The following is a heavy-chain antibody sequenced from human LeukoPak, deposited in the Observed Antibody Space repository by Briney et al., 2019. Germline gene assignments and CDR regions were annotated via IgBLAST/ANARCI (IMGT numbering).Heavy chain of an antibody. CDR3: ARGGKTIRSLAVHYMDV. Sequence: SQTLSLTFAISGDSVSRNSAAWNWIRPSPSRGLEWLGRTYYRSKWYNDYAVSVKSRITINPDTSKNQFSLQLNSVTPEDTAVYYCARGGKTIRSLAVHYMDVWGKGTTVIVS. D-gene: IGHD3-3*01. V-gene: IGHV6-1*01. CDR1: GDSVSRNSAA. CDR2: TYYRSKWYN. J-gene: IGHJ6*03.